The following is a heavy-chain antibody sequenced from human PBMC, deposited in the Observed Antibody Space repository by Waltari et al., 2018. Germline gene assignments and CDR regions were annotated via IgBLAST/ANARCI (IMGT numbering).Heavy chain of an antibody. V-gene: IGHV1-3*01. J-gene: IGHJ4*02. CDR1: GYTFTSYA. CDR3: ARDRVLLWFGELLAPGDY. Sequence: QVQLVQSGAEVKKPGASVKVSCKASGYTFTSYAMHWVCQAPGQRLEWMGWINAGNGNTKYSQKFQGRVTITRDTSASTAYMELSSLRSEDTAVYYCARDRVLLWFGELLAPGDYWGQGTLVTVSS. CDR2: INAGNGNT. D-gene: IGHD3-10*01.